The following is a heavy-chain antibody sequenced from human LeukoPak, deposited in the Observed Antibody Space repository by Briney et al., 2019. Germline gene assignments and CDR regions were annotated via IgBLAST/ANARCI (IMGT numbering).Heavy chain of an antibody. V-gene: IGHV3-30*07. CDR2: ISYDGSNK. J-gene: IGHJ4*02. Sequence: GGSLRLSCAASGFTFSSFALHWVRQAPGKGLEWVALISYDGSNKYYADSVKGRFTISRDNSKNTLYLQMNSLRAEDTAVYYCAREASGSYGFDYWGQGTLVTVSS. D-gene: IGHD1-26*01. CDR1: GFTFSSFA. CDR3: AREASGSYGFDY.